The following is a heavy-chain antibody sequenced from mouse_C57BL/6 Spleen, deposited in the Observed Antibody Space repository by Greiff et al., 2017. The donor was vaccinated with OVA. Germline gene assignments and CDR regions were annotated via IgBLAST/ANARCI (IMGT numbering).Heavy chain of an antibody. Sequence: QVHVKQPGAELVKPGASVKLSCKASGYTFTSYWMHWVKQRPGQGLEWIGMIHPNSGSTNYNEKFKSKATLTVDKSSSTAYMQLSSLTSEDSAVYYCAGWDYAMDYWGQGTSVTVSS. CDR1: GYTFTSYW. CDR3: AGWDYAMDY. D-gene: IGHD1-1*02. V-gene: IGHV1-64*01. J-gene: IGHJ4*01. CDR2: IHPNSGST.